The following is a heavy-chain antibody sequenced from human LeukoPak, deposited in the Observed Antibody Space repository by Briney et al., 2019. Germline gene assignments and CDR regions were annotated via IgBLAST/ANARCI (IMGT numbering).Heavy chain of an antibody. J-gene: IGHJ4*02. CDR1: GFTFSSYW. Sequence: GGSLRLSCAASGFTFSSYWMSWVRQAPGKGLEWVANIKQDGSEKYYVNSVKGRFTISRDNAKNSLYLQMNSLRAEDAAVYYCAKAPLGRCTGAICYSFDYWGQGTLVTVSS. CDR3: AKAPLGRCTGAICYSFDY. CDR2: IKQDGSEK. V-gene: IGHV3-7*03. D-gene: IGHD2-8*02.